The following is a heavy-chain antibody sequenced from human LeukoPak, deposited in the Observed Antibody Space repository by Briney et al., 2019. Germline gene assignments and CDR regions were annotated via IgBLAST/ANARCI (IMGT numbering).Heavy chain of an antibody. J-gene: IGHJ4*02. CDR1: GFTFSSYS. Sequence: GGSLRLSCAASGFTFSSYSMNWVRQAPGKGLEWVSVIYSGGSTYYADSVKGRFTISRDNSKNTLYLQMNSLRAEDTAVYYCARDSNWVFDYWGQGTLVTVSS. D-gene: IGHD7-27*01. CDR3: ARDSNWVFDY. V-gene: IGHV3-53*01. CDR2: IYSGGST.